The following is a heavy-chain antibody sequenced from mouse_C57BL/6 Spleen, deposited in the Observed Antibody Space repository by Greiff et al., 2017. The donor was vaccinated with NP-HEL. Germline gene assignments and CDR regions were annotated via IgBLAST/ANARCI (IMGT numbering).Heavy chain of an antibody. J-gene: IGHJ1*03. D-gene: IGHD1-1*01. V-gene: IGHV1-81*01. CDR1: GYTFTSYG. CDR2: IYPRSGNT. Sequence: VQLQQSGAELARPGASVKLSCKASGYTFTSYGISWVKQRTGQGLGWIGEIYPRSGNTYYNEKFKGKATLTADKSSSTAYMELRSLTSEDSAVYFCARKIGYGSSHWYFDVWGTGTTVTVSS. CDR3: ARKIGYGSSHWYFDV.